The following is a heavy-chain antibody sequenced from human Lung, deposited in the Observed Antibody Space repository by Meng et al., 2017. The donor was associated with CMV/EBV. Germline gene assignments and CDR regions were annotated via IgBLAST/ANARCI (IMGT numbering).Heavy chain of an antibody. J-gene: IGHJ6*02. CDR1: GFTFSSYW. D-gene: IGHD2-2*01. Sequence: GVLKISXAASGFTFSSYWMSWVRQAPGKGLEWVANIKQDGSEKYYVDTVKGRFTISRDNAKNSLYLQMNSLRAEDTAVYYCARDPRGINIVVVHNGLDVWGQGXTVTVSS. CDR2: IKQDGSEK. V-gene: IGHV3-7*01. CDR3: ARDPRGINIVVVHNGLDV.